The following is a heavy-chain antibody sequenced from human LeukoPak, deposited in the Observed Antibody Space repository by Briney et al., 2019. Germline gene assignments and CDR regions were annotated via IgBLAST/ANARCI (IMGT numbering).Heavy chain of an antibody. D-gene: IGHD3-22*01. CDR3: ARSYTNYYDSSGYYYNYGMDV. V-gene: IGHV3-30-3*01. CDR1: RFTFSNYA. Sequence: PGRSLTLSCAASRFTFSNYAMHWVRQAPGKGLEGVAVISYDGSNKYYADSVKGRFTISRDNSRNTVYMEMNSLRAEDTAVYYCARSYTNYYDSSGYYYNYGMDVWGQGTTVTVSS. CDR2: ISYDGSNK. J-gene: IGHJ6*02.